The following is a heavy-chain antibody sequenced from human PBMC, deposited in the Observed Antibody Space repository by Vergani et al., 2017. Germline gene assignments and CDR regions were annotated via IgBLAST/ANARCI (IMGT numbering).Heavy chain of an antibody. D-gene: IGHD5-24*01. CDR1: GISFSDHY. CDR3: ARDHRDYNNYPGTFDI. Sequence: QVQLVESGGGLVKPGGSLRLSCAASGISFSDHYMTWIRQAPGKGLEWVSYISNSGNTIEYADSVKGRFSISRDNAKSSLFLQMDSLRADDTAVYYCARDHRDYNNYPGTFDIWGQGSMVTVSS. V-gene: IGHV3-11*01. CDR2: ISNSGNTI. J-gene: IGHJ3*02.